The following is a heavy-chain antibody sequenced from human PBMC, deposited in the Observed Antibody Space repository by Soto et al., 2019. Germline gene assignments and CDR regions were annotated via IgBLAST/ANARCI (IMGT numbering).Heavy chain of an antibody. Sequence: QVQLQQWGAGLLKPSETLSLTCAVYGGSFSGYYWSWFLQPPGKGLEWIGEINHSGSTKYNPSPKSRVTISGDTSKNQFALRLSSVTAADTALYYCARGGLIVYAMFDYWGQGTLVTVSS. CDR2: INHSGST. V-gene: IGHV4-34*01. D-gene: IGHD2-8*01. J-gene: IGHJ4*02. CDR3: ARGGLIVYAMFDY. CDR1: GGSFSGYY.